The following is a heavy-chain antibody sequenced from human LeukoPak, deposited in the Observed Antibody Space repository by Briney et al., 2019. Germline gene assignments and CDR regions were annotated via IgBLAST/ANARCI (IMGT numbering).Heavy chain of an antibody. CDR2: IHSSAGS. Sequence: SETLCLTCTVSGGSISGFYWSWIRQSPGKGLEWIAYIHSSAGSNYNPSLKSRVTISVDTSKNQFSLKVTSVTAADTAMYYCARVGSEAVAGTGQYYFDYWGQGILVTVSS. V-gene: IGHV4-59*01. J-gene: IGHJ4*02. CDR3: ARVGSEAVAGTGQYYFDY. CDR1: GGSISGFY. D-gene: IGHD6-19*01.